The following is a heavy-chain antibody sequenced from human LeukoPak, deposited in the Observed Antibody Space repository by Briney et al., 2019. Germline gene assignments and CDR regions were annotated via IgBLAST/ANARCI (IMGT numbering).Heavy chain of an antibody. V-gene: IGHV3-30*04. Sequence: GGSLRLSCAGSGFTFSSYAMHWVRQAPGKGLEWVAVISYDGSNKYYADSVKGRFTISRDNSKNTLYLQMNSLRAEDTAVYYCARDQDSGSYLFDYWGQGTLVTVSS. CDR1: GFTFSSYA. CDR2: ISYDGSNK. J-gene: IGHJ4*02. D-gene: IGHD1-26*01. CDR3: ARDQDSGSYLFDY.